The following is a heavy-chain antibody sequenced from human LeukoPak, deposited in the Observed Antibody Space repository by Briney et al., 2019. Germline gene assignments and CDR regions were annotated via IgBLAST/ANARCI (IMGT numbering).Heavy chain of an antibody. D-gene: IGHD2-15*01. Sequence: GGSLRLSCAASGFTVSHNYMSWVRQAPGKGLEWVSVIYSGGDTYYADSVKGRFTISRDNSKNTLFLQTNSLRAEDTAVYYCAREDSPGAFDIWGQGTMVTVSS. V-gene: IGHV3-53*01. CDR2: IYSGGDT. CDR1: GFTVSHNY. J-gene: IGHJ3*02. CDR3: AREDSPGAFDI.